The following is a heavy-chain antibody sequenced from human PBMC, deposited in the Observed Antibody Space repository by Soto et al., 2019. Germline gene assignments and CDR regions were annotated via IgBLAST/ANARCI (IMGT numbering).Heavy chain of an antibody. CDR3: ARDNGMAGSFDP. CDR2: IYYSGST. Sequence: SETLSLTCTVSGGSISSGGYYWSWIRQHPGKGLEWIGYIYYSGSTYYNPSLKSRVTISVDTSKNQFSLKLSSVTAADTAIYFCARDNGMAGSFDPWGQGTLVTVSS. CDR1: GGSISSGGYY. J-gene: IGHJ5*02. V-gene: IGHV4-31*03. D-gene: IGHD2-8*01.